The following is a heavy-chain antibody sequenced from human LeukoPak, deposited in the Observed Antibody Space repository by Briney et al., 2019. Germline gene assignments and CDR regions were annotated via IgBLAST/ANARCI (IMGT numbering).Heavy chain of an antibody. CDR2: IIPIFGTA. CDR1: GGTFSSYA. J-gene: IGHJ5*02. CDR3: ARSTPGDGYIQT. Sequence: GASVKVSCKASGGTFSSYAISWVRQAPGQGLEWMGGIIPIFGTANYAQKFQGRVTITADESTSTAYMELSSLRSEDTAVYYCARSTPGDGYIQTWGQGTLVTVSS. V-gene: IGHV1-69*13. D-gene: IGHD5-24*01.